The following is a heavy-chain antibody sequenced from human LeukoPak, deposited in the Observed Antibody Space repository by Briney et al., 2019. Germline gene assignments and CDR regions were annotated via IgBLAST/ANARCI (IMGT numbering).Heavy chain of an antibody. D-gene: IGHD3-16*01. CDR2: ISSGSSTI. V-gene: IGHV3-48*01. CDR1: GFTFSSYS. J-gene: IGHJ6*03. CDR3: ARDDXVWGSPYYYYYMDV. Sequence: GGSLRLSCAASGFTFSSYSMNWVRQAPRKGLEWVSYISSGSSTIYYADSVKGRFTISRDNAKNSLYLQMNSLRAEDTAVYYCARDDXVWGSPYYYYYMDVWGKGTTVTVSS.